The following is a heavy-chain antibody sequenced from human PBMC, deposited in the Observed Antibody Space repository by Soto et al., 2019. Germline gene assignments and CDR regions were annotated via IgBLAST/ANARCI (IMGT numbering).Heavy chain of an antibody. J-gene: IGHJ4*02. D-gene: IGHD2-2*01. CDR3: ARAQLPAAIVDY. CDR2: IYDSGST. V-gene: IGHV4-61*01. CDR1: GGSVSSGSYY. Sequence: QVQLQESGPGLVKPSETLSLTCTVSGGSVSSGSYYWSWIRQPQGKGLEGIGYIYDSGSTNYNPSLKRRVTISVDPSQNQSALKLSSVTAADTAVYYCARAQLPAAIVDYWGQGTLVTVSS.